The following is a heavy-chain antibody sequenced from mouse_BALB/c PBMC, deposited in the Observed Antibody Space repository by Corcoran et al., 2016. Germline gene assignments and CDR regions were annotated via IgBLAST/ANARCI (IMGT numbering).Heavy chain of an antibody. D-gene: IGHD1-1*01. CDR2: INPYNGAT. CDR3: ARWDGSSWDYFDY. V-gene: IGHV1-26*01. Sequence: EVQLQQSGPEQEKPGASVKISCKASGYSFTGYYMHWVKQSHVKSLEWIGRINPYNGATSYNQNFKDKASLTVDKSSSTAYMELHSLTSEDSAVYSCARWDGSSWDYFDYWGQGTSLTVSS. CDR1: GYSFTGYY. J-gene: IGHJ2*02.